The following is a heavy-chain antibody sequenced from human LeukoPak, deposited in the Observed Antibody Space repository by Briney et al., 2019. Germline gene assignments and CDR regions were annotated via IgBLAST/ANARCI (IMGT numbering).Heavy chain of an antibody. CDR2: IIPIFGTA. D-gene: IGHD4-17*01. J-gene: IGHJ3*02. V-gene: IGHV1-69*05. CDR1: GGTFSSYA. CDR3: AREEIYGDHVAFDI. Sequence: SVKVSCKASGGTFSSYAISWVRQAPGQGLEWMGGIIPIFGTANYAQKFQGRVTMTRDTSTSTVYMELSSLRSEDTAVYYCAREEIYGDHVAFDIWGQGTMVTVSS.